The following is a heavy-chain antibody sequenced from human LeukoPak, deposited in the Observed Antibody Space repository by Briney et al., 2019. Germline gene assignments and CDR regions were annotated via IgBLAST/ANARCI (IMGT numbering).Heavy chain of an antibody. CDR1: GFTFSSYS. CDR2: ISSSSSYI. CDR3: ARDAREESGAFDI. V-gene: IGHV3-21*04. J-gene: IGHJ3*02. Sequence: GGSLRLSCAASGFTFSSYSMNWVRQAPGKGLEWVSSISSSSSYIYYADSVKGRFTISRDNAKNSLYLQMNSLRAEDTAVYYCARDAREESGAFDIWGQGTMVTVSS. D-gene: IGHD1-14*01.